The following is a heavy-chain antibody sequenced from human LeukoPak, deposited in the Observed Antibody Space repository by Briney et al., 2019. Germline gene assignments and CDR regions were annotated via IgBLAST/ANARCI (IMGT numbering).Heavy chain of an antibody. Sequence: GGSLRLSCAASGFTFSSYGMHWVRQAPGKGLEWVAFIRYDGRNKYSADSVKGRFTISRDNSKNTLYLQMNSLRAEDTALYYCAKGLERESRLDSWGQGTLVTVSS. D-gene: IGHD1-1*01. CDR1: GFTFSSYG. J-gene: IGHJ4*02. V-gene: IGHV3-30*02. CDR2: IRYDGRNK. CDR3: AKGLERESRLDS.